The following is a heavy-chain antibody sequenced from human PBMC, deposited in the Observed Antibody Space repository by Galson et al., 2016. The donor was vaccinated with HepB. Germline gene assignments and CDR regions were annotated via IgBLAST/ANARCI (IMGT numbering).Heavy chain of an antibody. J-gene: IGHJ6*02. CDR2: INPNSGVA. CDR1: GYTFTDHF. V-gene: IGHV1-2*06. Sequence: SVKVSCKASGYTFTDHFLHWVRLAPGQGLQWVGRINPNSGVADYAESFQGRVTLTRDRSISTASMEVKGLRYDDTAVYYCARDLRAVIAPRPLRKGYDNGLDVWGQGTTVTVSS. CDR3: ARDLRAVIAPRPLRKGYDNGLDV. D-gene: IGHD3-16*02.